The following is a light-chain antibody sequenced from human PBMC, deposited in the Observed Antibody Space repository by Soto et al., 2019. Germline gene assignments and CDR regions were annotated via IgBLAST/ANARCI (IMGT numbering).Light chain of an antibody. Sequence: QSALTQPASVSGSPGQSITISCTGTSSDVGGYNYVSWYQQYPGKAPKLMIYEGSNRPSGVYNRFSGSKSGNTASLTISGLQAEDEGDYYCNSYTSSGTVVFGGGTKLTVI. CDR2: EGS. J-gene: IGLJ2*01. CDR1: SSDVGGYNY. CDR3: NSYTSSGTVV. V-gene: IGLV2-14*01.